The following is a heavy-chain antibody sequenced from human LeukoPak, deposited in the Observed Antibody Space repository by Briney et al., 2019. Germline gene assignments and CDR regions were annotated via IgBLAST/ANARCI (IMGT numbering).Heavy chain of an antibody. CDR2: ISGSGDGT. J-gene: IGHJ6*02. D-gene: IGHD3-10*01. Sequence: GGSLRLSCTASGFTFDNYAMIWVRQASRKGLEWVSVISGSGDGTDSADSVRGRFTISRDNSKNTLYLEMSSLRVEDTAVYHCAKGRNSYDSGRCHSPNCCYGMDVWGQGTTVTVSS. CDR1: GFTFDNYA. CDR3: AKGRNSYDSGRCHSPNCCYGMDV. V-gene: IGHV3-23*01.